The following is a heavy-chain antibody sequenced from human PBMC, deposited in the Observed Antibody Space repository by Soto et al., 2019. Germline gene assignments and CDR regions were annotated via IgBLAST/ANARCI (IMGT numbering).Heavy chain of an antibody. Sequence: SENLPLTCTVSCGSISNSGYYWGWVRQPPGKGLEYIGSIYSTGSTHYNPSLKSRVSISVDTSKNQFSLKLTSVTAADTAVYYCARQGKSHGTTGLCYPYWGQGTLVTVS. V-gene: IGHV4-39*01. D-gene: IGHD2-8*01. CDR1: CGSISNSGYY. CDR2: IYSTGST. CDR3: ARQGKSHGTTGLCYPY. J-gene: IGHJ4*02.